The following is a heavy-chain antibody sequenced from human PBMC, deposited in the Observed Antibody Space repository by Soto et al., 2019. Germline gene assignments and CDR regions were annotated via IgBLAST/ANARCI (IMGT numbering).Heavy chain of an antibody. D-gene: IGHD3-3*01. Sequence: QVLLVESGGGVVQPGRSLRLSCAASELTFSTYPMHWVRQAPGKGLEWVAVISYDETNKYYADSVKGRFTISRDNSKNTLYLQMNNLRADDTAVYYCARGASDFWGAYPEIHFFDYWGHGTLVTVSS. CDR3: ARGASDFWGAYPEIHFFDY. CDR1: ELTFSTYP. CDR2: ISYDETNK. J-gene: IGHJ4*01. V-gene: IGHV3-30-3*01.